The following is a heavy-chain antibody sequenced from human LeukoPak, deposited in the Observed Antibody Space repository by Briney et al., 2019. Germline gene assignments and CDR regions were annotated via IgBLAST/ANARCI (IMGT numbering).Heavy chain of an antibody. Sequence: SKTLSLTCTVSGGSISSYYWSWIRQPPGKGLEWIGYIYYSGSTNYNPSLKSRVTISVDTSKNQFSLKLSSVTAADTAVYYCARRLLSGDSSAFDYWGQGTLVTVSS. CDR3: ARRLLSGDSSAFDY. D-gene: IGHD3-22*01. V-gene: IGHV4-59*08. J-gene: IGHJ4*02. CDR2: IYYSGST. CDR1: GGSISSYY.